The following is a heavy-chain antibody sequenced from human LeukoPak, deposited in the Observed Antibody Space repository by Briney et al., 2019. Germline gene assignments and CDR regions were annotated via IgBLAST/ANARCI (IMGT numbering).Heavy chain of an antibody. Sequence: PSETLSLTCTVSGGSISSGGYYWSWIRQHPGKGLEWIGYIYYSGSTYYNPSLKSRVTISVDTSKNQFSLKLSSVTAADTAVYYCATCSSSWYALDYWGQGTLVTVSS. CDR2: IYYSGST. V-gene: IGHV4-31*03. CDR3: ATCSSSWYALDY. J-gene: IGHJ4*02. CDR1: GGSISSGGYY. D-gene: IGHD6-13*01.